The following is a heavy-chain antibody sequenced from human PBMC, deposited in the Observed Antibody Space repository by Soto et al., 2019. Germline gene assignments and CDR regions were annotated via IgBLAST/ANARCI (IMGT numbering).Heavy chain of an antibody. CDR2: IYYSGST. J-gene: IGHJ6*02. CDR1: GGSISSGDYY. CDR3: ARDVLRYFDPFGMDV. Sequence: SETLSLTCTVSGGSISSGDYYWSWIRQPPGKGLEWIGYIYYSGSTYYNPSLKSRVTISVDTSKNQFSLKLSSVTAADTAVYYCARDVLRYFDPFGMDVWGQGTTVTVSS. V-gene: IGHV4-30-4*01. D-gene: IGHD3-9*01.